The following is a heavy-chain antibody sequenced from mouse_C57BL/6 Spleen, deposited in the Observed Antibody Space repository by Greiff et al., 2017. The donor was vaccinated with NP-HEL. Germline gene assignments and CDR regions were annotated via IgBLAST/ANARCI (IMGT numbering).Heavy chain of an antibody. Sequence: EVKLVESGGGLVKPGGSLKLSCAASGFTFSDYGMHWVRQAPEKGLEWVAYISSGSSTIYYADTVKGRFTISRDNAKNTLFLQMTSLRSEDTAMYYCARSYYGSSPYYFDYWGQGTTLTVSS. CDR2: ISSGSSTI. CDR1: GFTFSDYG. D-gene: IGHD1-1*01. J-gene: IGHJ2*01. CDR3: ARSYYGSSPYYFDY. V-gene: IGHV5-17*01.